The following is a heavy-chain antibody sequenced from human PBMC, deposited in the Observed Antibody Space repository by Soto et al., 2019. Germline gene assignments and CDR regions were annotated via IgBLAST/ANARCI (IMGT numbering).Heavy chain of an antibody. Sequence: ASVKVSCKASGYTFTSYDINWVRQATGQGLEWMGWMNPNSGNTGYAQKFQGRVTMTRNTSISTAYMELSSLRSEDTAVYYCARGSRSDFWSGYYYYYYMDVWGKGTTVTVSS. D-gene: IGHD3-3*01. CDR2: MNPNSGNT. CDR3: ARGSRSDFWSGYYYYYYMDV. J-gene: IGHJ6*03. CDR1: GYTFTSYD. V-gene: IGHV1-8*01.